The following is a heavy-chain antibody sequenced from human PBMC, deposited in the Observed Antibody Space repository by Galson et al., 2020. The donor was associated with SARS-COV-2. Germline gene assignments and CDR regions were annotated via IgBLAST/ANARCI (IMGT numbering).Heavy chain of an antibody. CDR1: GFTVSSNY. CDR3: ARAMNDFWSGYLSYYFDY. Sequence: GGSLRLSCAASGFTVSSNYMSWVRQAPGKGLEWVSVIYSGGSTYYADSVKGRFTISRDNSKNTLYLQMNSLRAEDTAVYYCARAMNDFWSGYLSYYFDYWGQGTLVTVSS. D-gene: IGHD3-3*01. CDR2: IYSGGST. J-gene: IGHJ4*02. V-gene: IGHV3-66*01.